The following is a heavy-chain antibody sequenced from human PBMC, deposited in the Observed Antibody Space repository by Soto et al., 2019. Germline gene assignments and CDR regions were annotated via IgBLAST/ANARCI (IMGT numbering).Heavy chain of an antibody. V-gene: IGHV1-69*01. CDR1: GGTFSSYA. Sequence: QVQLVQSGAEVKKPGSSVKVSCKASGGTFSSYAISWVRQAPGQGLEWMGGIIPIFGTANYAQKFQGRVTISADESTSTAYMELSSLRSEDTAVYYCAREGMDSSGDHDAFDIWGQGTMVTVSS. D-gene: IGHD6-19*01. J-gene: IGHJ3*02. CDR2: IIPIFGTA. CDR3: AREGMDSSGDHDAFDI.